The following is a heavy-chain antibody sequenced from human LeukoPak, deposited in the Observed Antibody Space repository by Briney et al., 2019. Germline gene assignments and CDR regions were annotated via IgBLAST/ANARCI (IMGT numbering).Heavy chain of an antibody. CDR1: GGSISSSSYY. D-gene: IGHD1-7*01. J-gene: IGHJ4*02. Sequence: SETLSLTCTVSGGSISSSSYYWGWIRQPPGKGLEWIGSIYYSGSTYYNPSLKSRVTISVDTSKNQFSLKLSSVTAADTAVYYCARRGTTNYFDYWGQGTLVTVSS. CDR3: ARRGTTNYFDY. V-gene: IGHV4-39*01. CDR2: IYYSGST.